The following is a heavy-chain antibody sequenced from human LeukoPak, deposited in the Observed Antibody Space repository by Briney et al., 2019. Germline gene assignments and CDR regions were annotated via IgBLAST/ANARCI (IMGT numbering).Heavy chain of an antibody. V-gene: IGHV3-30*18. CDR1: AFTFTSRR. Sequence: GRSLTLSCAAYAFTFTSRRMHWVRQAPSKGLEWVALIAYDGTNNSHADSVKGRITIDTAHSKDTLYLQMNSLGAEETALYFCAKYCSGISCYSGLYWGQGSLVTVAS. CDR3: AKYCSGISCYSGLY. CDR2: IAYDGTNN. J-gene: IGHJ4*02. D-gene: IGHD2-15*01.